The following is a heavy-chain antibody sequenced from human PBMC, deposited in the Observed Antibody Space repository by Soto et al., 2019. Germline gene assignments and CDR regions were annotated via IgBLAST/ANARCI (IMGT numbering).Heavy chain of an antibody. Sequence: GGSLRLSCAASGFTFTNYAMNWVRQAPGKGLEWVSAIGGSTGYTYYADSVKGRCTSSKDNSKNPVYLQMNSRRAEDTAAYYCAKVFYSDNKGYFDFWGQGILVTVSS. CDR3: AKVFYSDNKGYFDF. V-gene: IGHV3-23*01. CDR1: GFTFTNYA. J-gene: IGHJ4*02. D-gene: IGHD1-26*01. CDR2: IGGSTGYT.